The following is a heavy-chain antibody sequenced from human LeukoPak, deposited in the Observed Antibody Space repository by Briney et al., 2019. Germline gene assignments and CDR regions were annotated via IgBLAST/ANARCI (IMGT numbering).Heavy chain of an antibody. J-gene: IGHJ4*02. V-gene: IGHV4-59*12. CDR2: TYRSGHT. Sequence: KPSETLSLTCTVSGDSIGDYYWSWIRQPPGKGLEWIGYTYRSGHTHSNPSLKSRVTMSVDTSKNQFSLKLSSVTAADTAVYYCARSYHSGSYSVDYWGQGTLVTVSS. CDR3: ARSYHSGSYSVDY. D-gene: IGHD1-26*01. CDR1: GDSIGDYY.